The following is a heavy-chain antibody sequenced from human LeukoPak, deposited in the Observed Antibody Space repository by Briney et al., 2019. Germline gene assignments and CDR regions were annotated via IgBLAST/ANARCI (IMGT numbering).Heavy chain of an antibody. J-gene: IGHJ6*04. CDR3: ARDYGSGKIGYYYGMDV. CDR1: GFTFSSYS. Sequence: GGSLRLSCAASGFTFSSYSMNWVRQAPGEGLEWVSSISSSSSYIYYADSVKGRFTISRDNAKNSLYLQMNSLRAEDTAVYYCARDYGSGKIGYYYGMDVWGKGTTVTVSS. D-gene: IGHD3-10*01. CDR2: ISSSSSYI. V-gene: IGHV3-21*01.